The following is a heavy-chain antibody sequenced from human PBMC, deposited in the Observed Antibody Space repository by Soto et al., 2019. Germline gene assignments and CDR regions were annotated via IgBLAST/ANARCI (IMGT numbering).Heavy chain of an antibody. J-gene: IGHJ4*02. CDR1: GYTFSTYY. CDR3: AGYDYNGYYFDY. D-gene: IGHD4-4*01. CDR2: INPSGGST. Sequence: QVQLVQSGAEVKKPGASVKVSCKASGYTFSTYYMHWVRQAPGQGYEWMGIINPSGGSTTYAEKYMGRVTMTREPATTAVYMELSSLKSEDTAVYYCAGYDYNGYYFDYWGQGTLVTVSS. V-gene: IGHV1-46*01.